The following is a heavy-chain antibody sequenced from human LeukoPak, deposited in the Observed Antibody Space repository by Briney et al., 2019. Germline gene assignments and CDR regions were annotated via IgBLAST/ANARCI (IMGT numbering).Heavy chain of an antibody. CDR2: IYYSGST. V-gene: IGHV4-59*01. J-gene: IGHJ4*02. CDR1: GGSISSYY. CDR3: ARAAYYFDY. Sequence: SETLSLTCTVSGGSISSYYWSWIRQPPGKGLEWIGYIYYSGSTNYNPSLKSRVTISVDTSKNQFSLKLSSVTAADTAVYYCARAAYYFDYWGQGTLVTVSS.